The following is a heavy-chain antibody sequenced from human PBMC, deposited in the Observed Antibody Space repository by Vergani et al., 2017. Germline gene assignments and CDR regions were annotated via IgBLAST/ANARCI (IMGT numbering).Heavy chain of an antibody. V-gene: IGHV1-18*01. D-gene: IGHD6-19*01. CDR1: GYTFTSYG. CDR3: ARAERGWLNYYYGMDV. Sequence: QVQLVQSGAEVKKPWASVKVSCKASGYTFTSYGISWVRQAPGQGLEWMGWISAYNGNTNYAQKLQGRVTMTTDTSTSTAYMELRSLRSDDTAVYYCARAERGWLNYYYGMDVWGQGTTVTVSS. CDR2: ISAYNGNT. J-gene: IGHJ6*02.